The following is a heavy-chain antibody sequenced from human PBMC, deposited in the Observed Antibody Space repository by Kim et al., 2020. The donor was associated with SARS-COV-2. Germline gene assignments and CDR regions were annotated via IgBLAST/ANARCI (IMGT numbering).Heavy chain of an antibody. CDR2: ISGDGGST. CDR1: GFTFDDYA. CDR3: AKDSKPPYYYGSGFIDY. V-gene: IGHV3-43*02. Sequence: GGSLRLSCAASGFTFDDYAMHWVRQAPGKGLEWVSLISGDGGSTYYADSVKGRFTISRDNSKNSLYLQMNSLRTEDTALYYCAKDSKPPYYYGSGFIDYWCQGTLVTVSS. J-gene: IGHJ4*02. D-gene: IGHD3-10*01.